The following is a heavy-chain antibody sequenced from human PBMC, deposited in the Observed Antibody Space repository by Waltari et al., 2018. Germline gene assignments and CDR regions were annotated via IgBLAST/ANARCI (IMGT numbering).Heavy chain of an antibody. CDR1: GFTFSSSA. J-gene: IGHJ5*02. CDR2: ISCSGGST. Sequence: EVQLVESGGGLVQPGGSLRLSCEASGFTFSSSAMSWVRPAPGKGLEWVSAISCSGGSTYYADSVKGRFTISRDNSKNTLYLQMNSLRAEDTAVYYCAKDPAGGSPAPYRWGQGTLVTVSS. V-gene: IGHV3-23*04. D-gene: IGHD2-15*01. CDR3: AKDPAGGSPAPYR.